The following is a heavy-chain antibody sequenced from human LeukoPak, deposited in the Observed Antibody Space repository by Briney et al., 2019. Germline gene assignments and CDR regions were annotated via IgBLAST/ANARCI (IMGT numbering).Heavy chain of an antibody. CDR2: INHSGST. CDR1: GGSFSGYY. J-gene: IGHJ4*02. CDR3: ARATYYYDSSGYSLFDY. V-gene: IGHV4-34*01. Sequence: PSETLSLTCAVYGGSFSGYYWSWIRQPPGKGLEWIGEINHSGSTNYNPSLKSRVTISVDTSKNQFSPKLSSVTAADTAVYYCARATYYYDSSGYSLFDYWGQETLVTVSS. D-gene: IGHD3-22*01.